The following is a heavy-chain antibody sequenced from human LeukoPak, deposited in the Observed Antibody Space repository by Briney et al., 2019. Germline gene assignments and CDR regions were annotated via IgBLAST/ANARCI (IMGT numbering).Heavy chain of an antibody. CDR2: IYYSGST. D-gene: IGHD3-3*01. CDR3: ARVALITILGWFDP. J-gene: IGHJ5*02. Sequence: PSETLSLTCTVSGDSISSYYCSWIRQPPGKGLEWIGYIYYSGSTNYNPSLKSRVTISVDTSKNQFSLKLSSVTAADTAVYYCARVALITILGWFDPWGQGTLVTVSS. CDR1: GDSISSYY. V-gene: IGHV4-59*12.